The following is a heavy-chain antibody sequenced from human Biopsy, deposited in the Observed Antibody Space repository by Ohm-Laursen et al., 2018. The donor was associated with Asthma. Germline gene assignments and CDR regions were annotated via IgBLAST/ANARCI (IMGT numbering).Heavy chain of an antibody. CDR3: ATDLWNPQKDCDY. Sequence: ASVKVSCKASGYTFTNYAIHWVRQAPGQRPEWMGWINAGNGNTKYSQKFKGRVTLTEDPSTDTVYMEVSSLRSDDTAVYYCATDLWNPQKDCDYWGQGTLVTVSS. CDR2: INAGNGNT. J-gene: IGHJ4*02. CDR1: GYTFTNYA. V-gene: IGHV1-3*01. D-gene: IGHD1-1*01.